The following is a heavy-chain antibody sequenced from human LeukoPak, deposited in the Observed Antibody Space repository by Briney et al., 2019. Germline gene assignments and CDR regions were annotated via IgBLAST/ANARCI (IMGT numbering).Heavy chain of an antibody. Sequence: PSETLSLTCTVSGGSISSGGYSWSWIRQPPGKGLEWIGYIYYSGSTNYNPSLKSRVTISVDTSKNQFSLKLSSVTAADTAVYYCARVRPITTDVFDIWGQGTMVTVSS. V-gene: IGHV4-61*08. CDR2: IYYSGST. D-gene: IGHD3-22*01. J-gene: IGHJ3*02. CDR1: GGSISSGGYS. CDR3: ARVRPITTDVFDI.